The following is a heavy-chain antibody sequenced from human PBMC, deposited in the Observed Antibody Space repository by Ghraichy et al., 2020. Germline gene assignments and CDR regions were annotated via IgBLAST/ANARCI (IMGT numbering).Heavy chain of an antibody. V-gene: IGHV1-69*04. CDR1: GGTFSSYA. CDR3: ARDRRRPATQMNWFDP. D-gene: IGHD2-15*01. CDR2: IIPILGIA. J-gene: IGHJ5*02. Sequence: SVKVSCKASGGTFSSYAISWVRQAPGQGLEWMGRIIPILGIANYAQKFQGRVTITADKSTSTAYMELSSLRSEDTAVYYCARDRRRPATQMNWFDPWGQGTLVTVSS.